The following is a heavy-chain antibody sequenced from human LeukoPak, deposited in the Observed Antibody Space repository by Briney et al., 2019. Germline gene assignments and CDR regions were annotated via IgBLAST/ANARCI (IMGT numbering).Heavy chain of an antibody. Sequence: QSGGSLRLSCAASGFTFSNYWMDWVGQFPGKGLEWVANIKEDGSDKYYVDSVKGRFTISRDNAKNSLYLQMNSLRAEDTAVYFCARGGGLDVWGQGATVTVSS. CDR2: IKEDGSDK. V-gene: IGHV3-7*03. CDR3: ARGGGLDV. J-gene: IGHJ6*02. CDR1: GFTFSNYW. D-gene: IGHD3-16*01.